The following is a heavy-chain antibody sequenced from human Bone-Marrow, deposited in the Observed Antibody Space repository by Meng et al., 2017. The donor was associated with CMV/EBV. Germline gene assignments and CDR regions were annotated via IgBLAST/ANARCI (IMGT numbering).Heavy chain of an antibody. V-gene: IGHV1-2*02. CDR3: ARGYCSSTSCYTSEPTFDY. CDR2: INPNSGGT. Sequence: ASVKVSCKASGYTFTGYYMHWVRQAPGQGLEWMGWINPNSGGTNYAQKFQGRVTMTRDTSISTAYMELSRLRSDDTAVYYCARGYCSSTSCYTSEPTFDYWGQGTLVTGSS. D-gene: IGHD2-2*02. J-gene: IGHJ4*02. CDR1: GYTFTGYY.